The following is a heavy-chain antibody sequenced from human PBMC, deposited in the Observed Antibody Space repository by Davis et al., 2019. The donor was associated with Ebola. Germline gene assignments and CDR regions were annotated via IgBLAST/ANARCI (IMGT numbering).Heavy chain of an antibody. Sequence: GESLKISCEGSGYSFTNYWIGWVRQMPGKGLEWMGMIYPGDSDTKYSPSFQGQVTMSADKSITTAYLQWSSLKASDTAMYYCARHHPFGDYAIDYWGQGTLVTVSS. V-gene: IGHV5-51*01. D-gene: IGHD4-17*01. J-gene: IGHJ4*02. CDR2: IYPGDSDT. CDR1: GYSFTNYW. CDR3: ARHHPFGDYAIDY.